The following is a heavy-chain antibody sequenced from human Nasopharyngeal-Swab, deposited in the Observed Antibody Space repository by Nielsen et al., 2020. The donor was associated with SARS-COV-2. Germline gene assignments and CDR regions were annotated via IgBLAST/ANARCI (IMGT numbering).Heavy chain of an antibody. J-gene: IGHJ6*02. CDR1: GYTFTSYD. CDR2: MNPNSGNT. D-gene: IGHD4-17*01. CDR3: ARGGEAVTTYYYYYGMDV. Sequence: ASVKVSCKASGYTFTSYDINWVRQATGQGLEWMGWMNPNSGNTGYAQKFQGRVTMTRNTSISTAYMELSSLRSEDTAVYYCARGGEAVTTYYYYYGMDVWGQGTTVTVSS. V-gene: IGHV1-8*01.